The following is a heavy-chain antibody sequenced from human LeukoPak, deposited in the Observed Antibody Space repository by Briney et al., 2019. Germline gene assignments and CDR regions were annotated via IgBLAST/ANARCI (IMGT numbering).Heavy chain of an antibody. J-gene: IGHJ3*02. CDR3: ARALQRLNLFKSDAFDI. CDR2: INPNSGGT. D-gene: IGHD5-12*01. CDR1: GYTFTGYY. Sequence: ASVKVSCKASGYTFTGYYMHWVRQAPGQGLEWMGRINPNSGGTNYAQKFQGRVTMTRDTSISTAYMELSRLRSDDTAVYYCARALQRLNLFKSDAFDIWGQGTMATVSS. V-gene: IGHV1-2*06.